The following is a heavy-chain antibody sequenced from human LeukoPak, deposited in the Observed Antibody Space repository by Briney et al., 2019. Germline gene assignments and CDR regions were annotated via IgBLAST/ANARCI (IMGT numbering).Heavy chain of an antibody. Sequence: SETLSLTCAVYGGPFSGYYWSWIRQPPGKGLEWIGEINHSGSTNYNPSLKSRVTISVDTSKNQFSLKLSSVTAADTAVYYCARCRTAVAAPFDYWGQGTLVTVSS. CDR3: ARCRTAVAAPFDY. CDR1: GGPFSGYY. D-gene: IGHD6-19*01. CDR2: INHSGST. J-gene: IGHJ4*02. V-gene: IGHV4-34*01.